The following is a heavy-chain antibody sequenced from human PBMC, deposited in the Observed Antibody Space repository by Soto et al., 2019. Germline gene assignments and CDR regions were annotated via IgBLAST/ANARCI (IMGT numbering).Heavy chain of an antibody. CDR3: ASFHTAMVAEHDY. Sequence: EVQLVESGGGLIQPGGSLRLSCAASGFTVSSNYMSWVRQAPGKGLEWVSVIYSGGSTYYADSVKGRFTISRDNSKNKLYLQMNSLRAEDTAVYYCASFHTAMVAEHDYWGQGTLVTVSS. D-gene: IGHD5-18*01. V-gene: IGHV3-53*01. CDR2: IYSGGST. J-gene: IGHJ4*02. CDR1: GFTVSSNY.